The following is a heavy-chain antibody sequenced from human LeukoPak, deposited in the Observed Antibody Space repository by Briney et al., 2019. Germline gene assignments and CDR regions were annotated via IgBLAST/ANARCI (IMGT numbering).Heavy chain of an antibody. CDR2: ISYDGSNK. CDR3: ATLPANYGYFQH. D-gene: IGHD1-7*01. CDR1: GFTFSSYA. Sequence: PGRSLRLSCAASGFTFSSYAMHWVRQAPGKGLEWVAVISYDGSNKYYADSVKGRFTISRDNSKNTLYLQMNSLRAEDTAVYYCATLPANYGYFQHWGQGTLVTVSS. J-gene: IGHJ1*01. V-gene: IGHV3-30-3*01.